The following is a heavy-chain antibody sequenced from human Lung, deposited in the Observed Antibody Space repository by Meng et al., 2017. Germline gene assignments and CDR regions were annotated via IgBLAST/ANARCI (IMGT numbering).Heavy chain of an antibody. CDR3: ARGPTTMAHDFDY. V-gene: IGHV4-34*01. Sequence: QVQLEQWGAGLLKASETLSLTCVVAGGFFSDYYWSWIRHPPGKGLEWIGEINHSGSTNYNPSLESRATISVDSSQNNLSLKLSSVTAADSAVYYCARGPTTMAHDFDYWGQGTLVTVSS. CDR2: INHSGST. D-gene: IGHD4-11*01. CDR1: GGFFSDYY. J-gene: IGHJ4*02.